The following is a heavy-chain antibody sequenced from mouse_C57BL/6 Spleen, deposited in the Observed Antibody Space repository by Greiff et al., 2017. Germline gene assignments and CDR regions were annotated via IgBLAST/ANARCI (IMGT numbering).Heavy chain of an antibody. CDR1: GYTFTSYW. Sequence: QVQLQQPGAELVMPGASVKLSCKASGYTFTSYWMHWVKQRPGQGLEWIGEIDPSDSYTNYNQKFKGKSTLTVDKSSSTAYMQLSSLTSEDSAVYYCARWDDGYYHAMDYWGQGTSVTVSS. V-gene: IGHV1-69*01. CDR2: IDPSDSYT. J-gene: IGHJ4*01. D-gene: IGHD2-3*01. CDR3: ARWDDGYYHAMDY.